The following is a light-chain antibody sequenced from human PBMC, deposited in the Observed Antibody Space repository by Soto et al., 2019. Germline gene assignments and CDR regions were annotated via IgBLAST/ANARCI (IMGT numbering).Light chain of an antibody. CDR3: SSYTTTSPLV. CDR1: NRDVGSYNL. V-gene: IGLV2-14*01. J-gene: IGLJ3*02. Sequence: QSALTQPASVSGSPGQSITIACTGTNRDVGSYNLVSWYQQRPGEAPKLIISEVRNRPSGISYRFTGSKSGNTASLTISGLQAEDEADYYCSSYTTTSPLVFGGGTKLTVL. CDR2: EVR.